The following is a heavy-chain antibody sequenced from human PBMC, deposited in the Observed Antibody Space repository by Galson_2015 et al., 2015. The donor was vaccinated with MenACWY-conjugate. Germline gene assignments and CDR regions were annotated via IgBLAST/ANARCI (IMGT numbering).Heavy chain of an antibody. J-gene: IGHJ3*02. Sequence: SVKVSCKASGYTFTNYYIHWVRQAPGQGLEWMGIINPSDGSTNYAQKFQGRVTMTRERSTTTVYLELSSLRSEDTAVYYCARDLRRVSMVRGSIAPDAFDMWGQGTMVTVSS. CDR2: INPSDGST. CDR3: ARDLRRVSMVRGSIAPDAFDM. D-gene: IGHD3-10*01. CDR1: GYTFTNYY. V-gene: IGHV1-46*01.